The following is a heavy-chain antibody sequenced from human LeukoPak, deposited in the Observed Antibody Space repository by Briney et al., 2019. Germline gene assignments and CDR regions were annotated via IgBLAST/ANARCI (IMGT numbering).Heavy chain of an antibody. CDR3: ARFRTLTTHFDY. D-gene: IGHD4-11*01. V-gene: IGHV4-39*01. J-gene: IGHJ4*02. CDR2: IYYSGST. Sequence: SETLSLTCTVSGGSISSSGYYWGWIRQPPGKGLEWIGTIYYSGSTYYNPSLKSRVTISVDTSKNQFSLKLSSVTAADTVVYYCARFRTLTTHFDYWGQGTLVTVSS. CDR1: GGSISSSGYY.